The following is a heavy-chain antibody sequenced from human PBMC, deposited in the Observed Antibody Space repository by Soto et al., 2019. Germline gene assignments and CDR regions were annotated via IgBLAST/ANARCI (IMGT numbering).Heavy chain of an antibody. CDR3: ARISDFSITTYSFPARFPMRHYYYYYGMDV. CDR1: GYTFSNYG. D-gene: IGHD2-2*01. J-gene: IGHJ6*02. CDR2: ISAYNGNT. Sequence: QVLLVQSAAEVKKPGASVRVSCKASGYTFSNYGITWVRQAPGQGLEWMGWISAYNGNTHFAQKFQGRVTMTNDTTTTTTFMDLRSLRSSTTSVYHCARISDFSITTYSFPARFPMRHYYYYYGMDVCGPGTTVTVSS. V-gene: IGHV1-18*01.